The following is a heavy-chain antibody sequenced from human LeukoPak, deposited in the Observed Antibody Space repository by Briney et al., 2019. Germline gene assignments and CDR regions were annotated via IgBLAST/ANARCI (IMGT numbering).Heavy chain of an antibody. CDR3: AKGNPGGYYYDSSVAAGFDY. J-gene: IGHJ4*02. Sequence: PGGSLRLSCAASGFTFTSYGMTWVRQAPGRGLEWVSDITGIGHITNYADSVKGRFTIFRDNSNNMVYLQMNSLRAEDTAIYYCAKGNPGGYYYDSSVAAGFDYWGQGTLVTVSS. V-gene: IGHV3-23*01. CDR1: GFTFTSYG. D-gene: IGHD3-22*01. CDR2: ITGIGHIT.